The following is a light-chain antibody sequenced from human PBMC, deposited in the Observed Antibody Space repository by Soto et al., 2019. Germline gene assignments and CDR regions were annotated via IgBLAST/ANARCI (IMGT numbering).Light chain of an antibody. V-gene: IGLV1-47*01. J-gene: IGLJ3*02. CDR3: AAWDDSLSGRV. CDR2: WTH. Sequence: QSVLPQPPSASGTPGQRVTISCSGSSSNIGVNYVYWFQQLPGTAPKLLIYWTHRRPSGVPDRFSGSTSGTSASLAISGLRPEDEADYYGAAWDDSLSGRVFGGGTKLTVL. CDR1: SSNIGVNY.